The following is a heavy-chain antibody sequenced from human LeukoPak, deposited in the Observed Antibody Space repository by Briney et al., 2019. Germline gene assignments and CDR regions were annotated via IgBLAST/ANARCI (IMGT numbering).Heavy chain of an antibody. Sequence: GGSLRLSCATSGITVSSDYMRCVPHARGKGREGWSVIYSDGSRYNADSVKGRFTISRHNSNNTLALQTNSLRAQETAIYYSARGGGAYCGGACYRNFDYWGQGTLVTVSS. J-gene: IGHJ4*02. CDR1: GITVSSDY. CDR2: IYSDGSR. CDR3: ARGGGAYCGGACYRNFDY. V-gene: IGHV3-66*01. D-gene: IGHD2-21*02.